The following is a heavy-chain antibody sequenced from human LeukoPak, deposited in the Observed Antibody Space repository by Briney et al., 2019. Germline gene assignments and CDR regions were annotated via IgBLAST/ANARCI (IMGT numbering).Heavy chain of an antibody. D-gene: IGHD6-19*01. CDR3: AKDSYGSGWYGYFDY. Sequence: GGSLRLSCAASGFTFDDYAMHWVRQAPGKGLEWVSGISWNSGSIGYADSVKGRFTISRDNAKNSLYLQMNSLRAEATALYYCAKDSYGSGWYGYFDYGGQGTLVSVAS. J-gene: IGHJ4*02. CDR1: GFTFDDYA. CDR2: ISWNSGSI. V-gene: IGHV3-9*01.